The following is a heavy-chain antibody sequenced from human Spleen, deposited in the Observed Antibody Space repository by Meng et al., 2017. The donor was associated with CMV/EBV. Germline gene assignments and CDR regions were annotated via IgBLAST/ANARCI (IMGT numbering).Heavy chain of an antibody. D-gene: IGHD6-6*01. V-gene: IGHV3-30*14. CDR2: ISYDGSNK. CDR3: ARTSMTGRHFDY. CDR1: GFTFSSYA. J-gene: IGHJ4*02. Sequence: VQWVEAGGGVVQPGRSLRLSCAASGFTFSSYAMHWVRQAPGKGLEWVAVISYDGSNKYYADSVKGRFTISRDNSKNTLFLQMNSLRAEDTAVYFCARTSMTGRHFDYWGQGTLVTVSS.